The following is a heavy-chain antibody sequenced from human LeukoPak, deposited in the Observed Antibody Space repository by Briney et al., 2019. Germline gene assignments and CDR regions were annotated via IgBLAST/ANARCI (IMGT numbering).Heavy chain of an antibody. V-gene: IGHV3-23*01. CDR2: LSETGDTT. D-gene: IGHD6-19*01. CDR1: GFSFSDHA. CDR3: AKQWLVGI. J-gene: IGHJ4*02. Sequence: GGSLRLSRAASGFSFSDHAMNWVRQAPGKGLEWVSSLSETGDTTDYADSVKGRFTISRDNSKNTLYLQMNSLRPDDTAVYYRAKQWLVGIWGQGTLVTVSS.